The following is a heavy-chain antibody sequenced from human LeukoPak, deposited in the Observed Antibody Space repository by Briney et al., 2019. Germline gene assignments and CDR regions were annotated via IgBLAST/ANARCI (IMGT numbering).Heavy chain of an antibody. V-gene: IGHV1-69*05. D-gene: IGHD4-11*01. CDR1: GGTFSSYA. Sequence: GASVKVSCKASGGTFSSYAISWVRQAPGQGLEWMGGIIPIFGTANYAQKFQGRVTITTDESTSTAYMELSSLRSEDTAVYYCARGVTVTHYYYYMDVWGKGTTVTVSS. CDR2: IIPIFGTA. CDR3: ARGVTVTHYYYYMDV. J-gene: IGHJ6*03.